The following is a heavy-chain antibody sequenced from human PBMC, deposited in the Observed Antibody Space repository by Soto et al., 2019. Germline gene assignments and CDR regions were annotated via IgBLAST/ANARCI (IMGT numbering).Heavy chain of an antibody. CDR3: ATFHRPYGWGSYRQFDP. CDR2: MNPNSGNT. D-gene: IGHD3-10*01. V-gene: IGHV1-8*01. J-gene: IGHJ5*02. CDR1: GYTFTSYD. Sequence: QVQLVQSGAEVKKPGASVKVSCKASGYTFTSYDINWVRQATGQGLEWMGWMNPNSGNTGYAQKCQGRVTMIRNTSISTAYMELSSLRSEDRAVYYCATFHRPYGWGSYRQFDPWGQGTLVTVSS.